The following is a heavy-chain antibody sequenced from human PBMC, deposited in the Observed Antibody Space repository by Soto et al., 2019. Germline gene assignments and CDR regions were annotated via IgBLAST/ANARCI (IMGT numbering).Heavy chain of an antibody. CDR1: GFTFSSYS. D-gene: IGHD3-3*01. Sequence: EVQLVESGGGLVQPGGSLRLSCAASGFTFSSYSMNWVRQAPGKGLEWVSYISSSSSTIYYADSVKGRFTISRDNAKNSLYLQMNSLRDEDTAVYYCAKEQAQNYDCWSGYYPYYYYYGMDVW. CDR3: AKEQAQNYDCWSGYYPYYYYYGMDV. J-gene: IGHJ6*01. V-gene: IGHV3-48*02. CDR2: ISSSSSTI.